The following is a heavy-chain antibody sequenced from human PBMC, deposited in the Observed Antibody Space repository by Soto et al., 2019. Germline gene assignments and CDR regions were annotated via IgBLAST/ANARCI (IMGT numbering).Heavy chain of an antibody. CDR1: GFTFSSYA. CDR3: AKAPPLYGDYVYYYYGMDV. V-gene: IGHV3-23*01. D-gene: IGHD4-17*01. J-gene: IGHJ6*02. CDR2: ISGSGGST. Sequence: GGSLRLSCAASGFTFSSYAMSWVRQAPGKGLDWVSAISGSGGSTYYADSVKGRFTISRDNSKNTLYLQMNSLRAEDTAVYYCAKAPPLYGDYVYYYYGMDVWGQGTTVTVSS.